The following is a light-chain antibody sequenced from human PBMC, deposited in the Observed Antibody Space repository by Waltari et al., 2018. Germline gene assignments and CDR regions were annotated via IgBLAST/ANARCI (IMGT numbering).Light chain of an antibody. Sequence: QSVLTQPPSLSGAPGQRVAISCTGSSPNIGAGFVVHWYQQLPRTAPRLLIYGNSNRPSGVPDRFSGSKSGTSASLAITGLQAEDEAEYYCQSYDSSLSIWVFGGGTELTVL. CDR2: GNS. J-gene: IGLJ3*02. V-gene: IGLV1-40*01. CDR3: QSYDSSLSIWV. CDR1: SPNIGAGFV.